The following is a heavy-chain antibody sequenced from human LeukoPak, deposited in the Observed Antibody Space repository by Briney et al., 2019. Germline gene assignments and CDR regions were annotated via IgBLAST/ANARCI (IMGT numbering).Heavy chain of an antibody. J-gene: IGHJ4*02. D-gene: IGHD3-9*01. Sequence: SETLSLTCSVSGGSLSSGDYYWSWLRQPPGKGLEWIGHIYYSGTTDYNPTLRSRVSISLDTSKNQFSLKLRSVTAADTAVYYCARDRYFIGFDYWGQGTLVTVSS. CDR1: GGSLSSGDYY. CDR3: ARDRYFIGFDY. V-gene: IGHV4-30-4*01. CDR2: IYYSGTT.